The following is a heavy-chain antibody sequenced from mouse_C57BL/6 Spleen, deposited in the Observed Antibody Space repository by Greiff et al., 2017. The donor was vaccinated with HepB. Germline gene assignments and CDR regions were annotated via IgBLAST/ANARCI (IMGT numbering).Heavy chain of an antibody. Sequence: QVQLQQPGAELVKPGASVKMSCKASGYAFSSSWMNWVKQRPGKGLEWIGRIYPGDGDTNYNGKFKGKATLTADKSSSTAYMQLSSLTSEDSAVYFCARGDGWFDYWGQGTTLTVSS. D-gene: IGHD2-3*01. CDR1: GYAFSSSW. CDR3: ARGDGWFDY. J-gene: IGHJ2*01. V-gene: IGHV1-82*01. CDR2: IYPGDGDT.